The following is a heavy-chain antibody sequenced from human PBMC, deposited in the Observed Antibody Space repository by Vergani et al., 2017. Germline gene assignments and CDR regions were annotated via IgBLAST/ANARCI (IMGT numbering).Heavy chain of an antibody. CDR2: IIPIFGTA. D-gene: IGHD1-26*01. Sequence: QVQLVQSGAEVKKPGSSVKVSCKASGGTFSSYAISWVRQAPGQGLEWMGGIIPIFGTANYAQKFQGRVTITADESTSTAYMEPSSLRSEDTAVYYCASPSRIVGATRLALDYWGQGTLVTVSS. V-gene: IGHV1-69*13. CDR3: ASPSRIVGATRLALDY. CDR1: GGTFSSYA. J-gene: IGHJ4*02.